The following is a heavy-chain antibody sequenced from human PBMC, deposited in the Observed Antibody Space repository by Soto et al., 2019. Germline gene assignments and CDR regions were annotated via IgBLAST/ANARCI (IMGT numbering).Heavy chain of an antibody. J-gene: IGHJ4*02. D-gene: IGHD3-16*01. V-gene: IGHV4-39*07. CDR3: ARFLGESLDY. CDR2: IDYNGVT. Sequence: SETLSLTGTVSGGSIYRSGYYWGWIRQPPGRGLEWIGNIDYNGVTYSNPSLKSRVTISVDTSKNQFSLKLSSVTAADTAVYYCARFLGESLDYWGQGTLVTVSS. CDR1: GGSIYRSGYY.